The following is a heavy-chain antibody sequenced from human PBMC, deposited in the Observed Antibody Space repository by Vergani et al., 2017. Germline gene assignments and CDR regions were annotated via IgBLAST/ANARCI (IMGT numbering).Heavy chain of an antibody. D-gene: IGHD6-19*01. CDR1: GFTFGYYA. Sequence: EVQLVESGGDLVQPGRSLRLSCTASGFTFGYYAMDWFRQAPGQGLEWVGGIRSKAYGQATIYAASVKGRFTISRDDSKNTLYLQMNSLRAEDTAVYYCAKSNGAVAGTVAWFDPWGQGTLVTVSS. V-gene: IGHV3-49*03. CDR2: IRSKAYGQAT. J-gene: IGHJ5*02. CDR3: AKSNGAVAGTVAWFDP.